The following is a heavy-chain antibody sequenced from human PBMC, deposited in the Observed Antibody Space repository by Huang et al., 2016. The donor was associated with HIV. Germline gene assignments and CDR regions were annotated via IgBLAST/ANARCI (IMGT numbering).Heavy chain of an antibody. CDR3: ARGGNTVGYFDN. CDR2: IYSGGTT. D-gene: IGHD1-26*01. Sequence: EVQLVASGGGLIQPGGSLRLSCAASGFTVSGTYMSWVRQAPRKGLEWVSVIYSGGTTYFADSVKGRFTFSRDNSKNTVYLQMNSLRADDTAVYYCARGGNTVGYFDNWGQGTLVTVSS. CDR1: GFTVSGTY. J-gene: IGHJ4*02. V-gene: IGHV3-53*01.